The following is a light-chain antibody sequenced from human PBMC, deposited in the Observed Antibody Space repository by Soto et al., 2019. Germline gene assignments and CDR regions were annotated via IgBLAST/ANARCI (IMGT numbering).Light chain of an antibody. Sequence: DIQMTQSPSTLSASVGDRVTITCRASQSIGRWLAWYQQKPGKAPKLLISKASDLYSAVPSRFSGSGSGTEFTLTIAGLQPDDFATHYCQHYNTYPITFGQGTRLEIK. CDR1: QSIGRW. J-gene: IGKJ5*01. V-gene: IGKV1-5*03. CDR2: KAS. CDR3: QHYNTYPIT.